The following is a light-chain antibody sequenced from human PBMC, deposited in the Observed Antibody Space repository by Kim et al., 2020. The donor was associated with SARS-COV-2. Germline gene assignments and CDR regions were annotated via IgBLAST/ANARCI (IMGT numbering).Light chain of an antibody. CDR2: AAS. V-gene: IGKV1-39*01. Sequence: DIQMTQSPSSLSASIGDRVTITCRASRGISNYLNWYQQKPGKAPNLLIYAASSLQSGVPSRFSGSGSGTDFTLTVSSLQPGGLATLYCQQNYSTSWTFGQGAKVDIK. J-gene: IGKJ1*01. CDR1: RGISNY. CDR3: QQNYSTSWT.